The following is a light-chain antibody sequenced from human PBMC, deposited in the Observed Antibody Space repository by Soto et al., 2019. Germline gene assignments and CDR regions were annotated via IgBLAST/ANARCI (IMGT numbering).Light chain of an antibody. CDR1: QSVTIY. Sequence: EIVLTQSPATLSLSPGERATLSCRASQSVTIYLAWYQQKPGQAPRLLIYDASNRATGIPARFSGSGSGTDCTLTISSLEPEDFAVYYCQQRGKWPLTFGGGTKVEIK. CDR2: DAS. CDR3: QQRGKWPLT. J-gene: IGKJ4*01. V-gene: IGKV3-11*01.